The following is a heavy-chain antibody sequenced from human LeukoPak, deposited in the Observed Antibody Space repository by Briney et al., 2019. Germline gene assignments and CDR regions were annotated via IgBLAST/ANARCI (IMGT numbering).Heavy chain of an antibody. J-gene: IGHJ4*02. CDR2: ISCSSRYI. V-gene: IGHV3-21*01. CDR3: ARYCGGDCYAADFDY. Sequence: GGSLRLSCAASGFTFSSYSMNWVRQAPGKGLEWVSSISCSSRYIYYADSVKGRFTISRDNAKNSLYLQMNSLRAEDTAVYYCARYCGGDCYAADFDYWGQGTLVTVSS. D-gene: IGHD2-21*01. CDR1: GFTFSSYS.